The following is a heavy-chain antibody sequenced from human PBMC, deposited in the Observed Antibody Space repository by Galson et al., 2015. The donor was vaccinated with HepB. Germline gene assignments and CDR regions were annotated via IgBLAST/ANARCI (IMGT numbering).Heavy chain of an antibody. D-gene: IGHD5-18*01. Sequence: SLRLSCAASGFTFSSYGMHWVRQAPGKGLEWVAFIRYDGSNKYYADSVKGRFTISRDNSKNTLYLQMNSLRAEDTAVYYCAKDFVDTAMGLRADNYYYYYGMDVWGQGTTVTVSS. J-gene: IGHJ6*02. CDR2: IRYDGSNK. V-gene: IGHV3-30*02. CDR1: GFTFSSYG. CDR3: AKDFVDTAMGLRADNYYYYYGMDV.